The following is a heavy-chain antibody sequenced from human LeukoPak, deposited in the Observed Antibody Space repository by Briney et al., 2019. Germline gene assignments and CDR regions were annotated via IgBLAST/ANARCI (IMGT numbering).Heavy chain of an antibody. V-gene: IGHV1-24*01. J-gene: IGHJ5*02. D-gene: IGHD6-13*01. Sequence: ASVKVSCKVSGYTLTELSMHWVRQAPGKGLEWMGGFDPEDGETIYAQKFQGRVTMTEDTSTDTAYMELSSLRSEDTAVYYCARAEYSSSWCAYNWFDPWGQGTLVTVSS. CDR1: GYTLTELS. CDR2: FDPEDGET. CDR3: ARAEYSSSWCAYNWFDP.